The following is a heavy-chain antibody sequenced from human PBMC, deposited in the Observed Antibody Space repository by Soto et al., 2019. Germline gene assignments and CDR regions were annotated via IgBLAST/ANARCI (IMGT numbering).Heavy chain of an antibody. D-gene: IGHD6-6*01. Sequence: SETLSLTCTVSGGSISSSSYYWGWIRQPPGKGLEWIGSIYYSGSTYYNPSLKSRVTISVDTSKNQFSLKLSSVTAADTAVYYCARYPRVDGSSSSWGQGTLVTVSS. J-gene: IGHJ5*02. V-gene: IGHV4-39*01. CDR3: ARYPRVDGSSSS. CDR2: IYYSGST. CDR1: GGSISSSSYY.